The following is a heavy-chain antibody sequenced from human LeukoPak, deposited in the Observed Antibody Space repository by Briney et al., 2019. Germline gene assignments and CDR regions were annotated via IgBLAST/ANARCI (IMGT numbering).Heavy chain of an antibody. CDR3: ARHRDNLYYFDY. V-gene: IGHV4-59*08. CDR1: GGSMSSYY. D-gene: IGHD1-1*01. J-gene: IGHJ4*02. CDR2: IYYSGST. Sequence: SETLCLTCTVSGGSMSSYYWSWIRQPPGKGLEWIGYIYYSGSTNYNPSLKSRVTISVDTSKNQFSLKLSSVTAADTAVYYCARHRDNLYYFDYWGQGTLVTVSS.